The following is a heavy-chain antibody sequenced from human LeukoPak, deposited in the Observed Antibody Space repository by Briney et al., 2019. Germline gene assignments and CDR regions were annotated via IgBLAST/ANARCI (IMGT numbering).Heavy chain of an antibody. D-gene: IGHD3-9*01. CDR3: AREEGSHDILTGYHDAFDI. V-gene: IGHV6-1*01. J-gene: IGHJ3*02. CDR1: GDSVSSNSAA. CDR2: TYYRSKWYN. Sequence: SQTLSLTCAISGDSVSSNSAAWNWIRQSPSRGLEWLGRTYYRSKWYNDYAVSVKSRITINPDTSKNQFSLQLNSVTPEDTAVYYCAREEGSHDILTGYHDAFDIWGQGTMVTVSS.